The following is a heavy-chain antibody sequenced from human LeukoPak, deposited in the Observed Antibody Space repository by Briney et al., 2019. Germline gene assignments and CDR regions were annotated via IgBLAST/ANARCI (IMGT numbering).Heavy chain of an antibody. CDR1: GGSISSSSYY. J-gene: IGHJ5*02. CDR3: ARENSYGIRGWWFDP. Sequence: SETLSLTCTVSGGSISSSSYYWGWIRQPPGKGLEWIGYIYYSGSTNYNPSLKSRVTISVDTSKNQFSLKLSSVTAADTAVYYCARENSYGIRGWWFDPWGQGTLVTVSS. V-gene: IGHV4-61*01. CDR2: IYYSGST. D-gene: IGHD5-18*01.